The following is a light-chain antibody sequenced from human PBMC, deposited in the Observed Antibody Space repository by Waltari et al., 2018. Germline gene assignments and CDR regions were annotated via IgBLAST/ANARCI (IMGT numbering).Light chain of an antibody. J-gene: IGLJ1*01. CDR3: SAYTRSGTYV. CDR1: SSDVGGYKS. V-gene: IGLV2-14*03. CDR2: DVT. Sequence: QSALTQPRSVSGSPGQAVTISCTGTSSDVGGYKSVSWYQQHPGKAPKVLIYDVTKRPSGVSNRFSGSKSGNTASLTISGLQAEDEADYYCSAYTRSGTYVFGTGTKVTVL.